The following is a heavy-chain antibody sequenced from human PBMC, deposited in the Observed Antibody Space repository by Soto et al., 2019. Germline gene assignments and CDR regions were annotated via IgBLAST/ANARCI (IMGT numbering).Heavy chain of an antibody. D-gene: IGHD6-6*01. CDR3: ARYLVAARNYYYYYGMDV. CDR1: GFTFSSYS. J-gene: IGHJ6*02. Sequence: EVQLVESGGGLVQPGGSLRLSCAASGFTFSSYSMNWVRQAPGKGREWVSYISSSSSTIYYADSVKGRFTISRDNAKNSLYLQMNSLRDEDTAVYYCARYLVAARNYYYYYGMDVWGQGTTVTVSS. CDR2: ISSSSSTI. V-gene: IGHV3-48*02.